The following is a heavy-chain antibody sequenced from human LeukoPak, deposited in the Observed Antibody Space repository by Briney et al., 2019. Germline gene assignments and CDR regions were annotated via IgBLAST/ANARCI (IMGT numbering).Heavy chain of an antibody. V-gene: IGHV3-66*01. Sequence: GGSLRLSCAASGFTVSSNYVSWVRQAPGMGLEWVSVIFSDGSTYYADSVNGGFTISRDNSKNTLYLQMNNLRAEDTAVYYCARVMTAITSWFDPWGQGTLVTVSS. CDR3: ARVMTAITSWFDP. CDR2: IFSDGST. CDR1: GFTVSSNY. J-gene: IGHJ5*02. D-gene: IGHD2-21*02.